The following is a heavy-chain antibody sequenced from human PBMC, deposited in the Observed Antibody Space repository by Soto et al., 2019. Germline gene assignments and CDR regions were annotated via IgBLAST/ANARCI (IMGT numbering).Heavy chain of an antibody. V-gene: IGHV1-3*05. J-gene: IGHJ4*02. D-gene: IGHD2-15*01. Sequence: QVQLVQSGAEEKKTGASVKVSCKASGYTFTSYAMHWVRQAPGQRIEWIGWSNACNGTTKYSHKFQGRVTITRDTSASTAYMELSSLRSDETAVYYCARGTVVTHFDYWGKGTLFTFSS. CDR2: SNACNGTT. CDR1: GYTFTSYA. CDR3: ARGTVVTHFDY.